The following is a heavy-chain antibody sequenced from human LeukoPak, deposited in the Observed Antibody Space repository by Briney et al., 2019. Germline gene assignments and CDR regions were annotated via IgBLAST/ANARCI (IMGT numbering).Heavy chain of an antibody. D-gene: IGHD3-9*01. CDR2: INPSGGST. V-gene: IGHV1-46*01. CDR3: AQSHDILTGYYIPDY. J-gene: IGHJ4*02. CDR1: GYTFTSYY. Sequence: GASVKVSCKASGYTFTSYYMHWVRQAPGQGLEWMGIINPSGGSTSYAQKFQGRVTITADESTSTAYMELSSLRSEDTAVYYCAQSHDILTGYYIPDYWGQGTLVTVSS.